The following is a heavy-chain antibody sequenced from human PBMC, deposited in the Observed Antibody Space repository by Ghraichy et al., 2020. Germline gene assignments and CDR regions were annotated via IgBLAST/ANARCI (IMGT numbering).Heavy chain of an antibody. D-gene: IGHD2-15*01. CDR2: IYYSGST. V-gene: IGHV4-59*08. CDR3: ARVPSPGVANWFDP. J-gene: IGHJ5*02. CDR1: GGSISSYY. Sequence: SETLSLTCTVSGGSISSYYWSWIRQPPGKGLEWIGYIYYSGSTNYNPSLKSRVTISVDTSKNQFSLKLSSVTAADTAVYYCARVPSPGVANWFDPWGQGTLVTVSS.